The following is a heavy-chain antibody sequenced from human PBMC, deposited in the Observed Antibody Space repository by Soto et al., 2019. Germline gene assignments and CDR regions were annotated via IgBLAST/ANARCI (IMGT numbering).Heavy chain of an antibody. Sequence: ASVKVSCKASGYTFTSYDINWVRQATGQGLEWMGWMNPNSGNTGYAQKFQGKVTMTRNTSISTAYMELSSLRSEDTAGYYLAPLKFLRFSGRLLGHSYYYYVDLWGKGTKVTFTS. J-gene: IGHJ6*03. CDR2: MNPNSGNT. D-gene: IGHD3-3*01. CDR3: APLKFLRFSGRLLGHSYYYYVDL. V-gene: IGHV1-8*01. CDR1: GYTFTSYD.